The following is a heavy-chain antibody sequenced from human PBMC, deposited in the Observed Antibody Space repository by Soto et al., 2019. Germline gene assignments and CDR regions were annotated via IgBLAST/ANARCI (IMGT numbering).Heavy chain of an antibody. CDR3: ARGPLLLGAWVLDV. D-gene: IGHD3-22*01. V-gene: IGHV1-8*01. Sequence: QVQLVQSGAEVKKPGASVKVSCKASGYTFTNYDINWVRQATGQGLEWMGWMNANSGKTGYARKFQGRVAMTRNTSISTAYRERSSLRSEDRAVYYCARGPLLLGAWVLDVWGQGTTVTVSS. CDR2: MNANSGKT. J-gene: IGHJ6*02. CDR1: GYTFTNYD.